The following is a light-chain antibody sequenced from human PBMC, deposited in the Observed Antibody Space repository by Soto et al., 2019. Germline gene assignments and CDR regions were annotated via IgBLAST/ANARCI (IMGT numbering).Light chain of an antibody. CDR3: QQYDDWLWLT. Sequence: IVMTQSPATLSVSPGERATLSCRASQSVNIYLAWYQQKPGQAPRLLIFGASYRATGIPARFSGSGSGTEFNLTISSRQCEDFAVFFCQQYDDWLWLTFGGGTKVDIK. J-gene: IGKJ4*01. CDR2: GAS. CDR1: QSVNIY. V-gene: IGKV3D-15*01.